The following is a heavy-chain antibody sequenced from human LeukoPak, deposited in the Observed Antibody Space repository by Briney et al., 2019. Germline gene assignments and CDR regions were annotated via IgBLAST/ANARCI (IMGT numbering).Heavy chain of an antibody. D-gene: IGHD2-15*01. CDR2: IYHSGST. J-gene: IGHJ3*02. V-gene: IGHV4-4*02. Sequence: PSETLSLTRAVSGGSISSSNWWSWVRQPPGKGLEWIGEIYHSGSTNYNPSLKSRVTISVDKSKNQFSLKLSSVTAADTAVYYCARVCSGGSCYSYDAFDIWGQGTMVTVSS. CDR1: GGSISSSNW. CDR3: ARVCSGGSCYSYDAFDI.